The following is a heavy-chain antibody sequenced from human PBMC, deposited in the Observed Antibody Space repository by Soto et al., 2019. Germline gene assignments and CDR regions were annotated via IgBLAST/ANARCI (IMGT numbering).Heavy chain of an antibody. CDR2: IYYSGST. V-gene: IGHV4-59*06. CDR1: GGSISSYY. D-gene: IGHD2-15*01. CDR3: ARGGVVVAATLYYYYYGMDV. Sequence: SETLSLTCTVSGGSISSYYWSWIRQHPGKGLEWIGYIYYSGSTYCNPSLKSRVTISVDTSKNQFSLKLSSVTAADTAVYYCARGGVVVAATLYYYYYGMDVWGQGTTVTVSS. J-gene: IGHJ6*02.